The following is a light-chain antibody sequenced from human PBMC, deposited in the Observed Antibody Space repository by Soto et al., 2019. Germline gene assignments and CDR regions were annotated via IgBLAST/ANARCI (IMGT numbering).Light chain of an antibody. Sequence: QSALTQPRSVSGSPGQSVTISCTGTSSDVGGYNYVSWYQQHPGKAPKLMIYDVSKRPSGVPDRFSGSKSGNTASLTISGLQAEEEADYYCCSYAGSYTGVFXTGTKVTVL. CDR1: SSDVGGYNY. V-gene: IGLV2-11*01. CDR2: DVS. CDR3: CSYAGSYTGV. J-gene: IGLJ1*01.